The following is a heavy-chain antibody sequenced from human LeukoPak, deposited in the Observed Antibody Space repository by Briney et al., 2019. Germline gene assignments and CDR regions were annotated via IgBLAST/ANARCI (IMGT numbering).Heavy chain of an antibody. V-gene: IGHV3-7*01. CDR2: IKQDGSEK. D-gene: IGHD2-15*01. CDR1: GFTFSSYY. J-gene: IGHJ4*02. Sequence: GESLRLSCATSGFTFSSYYMSWVRQAPGRGLEWVANIKQDGSEKYYVDSVKGRFTISRDNAKNSLYLQMNNLRAEDTAVYYCARDLSGPSLYWGQGTLVTVSS. CDR3: ARDLSGPSLY.